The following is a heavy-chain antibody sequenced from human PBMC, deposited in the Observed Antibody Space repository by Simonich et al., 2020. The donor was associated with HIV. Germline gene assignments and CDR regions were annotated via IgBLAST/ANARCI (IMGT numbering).Heavy chain of an antibody. V-gene: IGHV1-2*02. D-gene: IGHD1-7*01. CDR3: ARDERRTNSHWYFDL. J-gene: IGHJ2*01. CDR2: INPNSGGT. CDR1: GYTFTDYY. Sequence: VQLVQSGAEVKKPGATVQISCKVSGYTFTDYYMHWVQQAPGQGLEWMGWINPNSGGTNHPQKFQGRVTMTRDTSISTAYMELSRLRSDDTAVYYCARDERRTNSHWYFDLWGRGTLVTVSS.